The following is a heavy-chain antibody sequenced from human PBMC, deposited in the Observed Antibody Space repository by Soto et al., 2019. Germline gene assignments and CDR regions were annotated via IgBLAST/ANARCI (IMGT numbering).Heavy chain of an antibody. V-gene: IGHV4-30-2*01. CDR3: ARATYFDSSGYHSYYFDY. CDR1: GGSISSGGFS. CDR2: IYHRGST. J-gene: IGHJ4*02. D-gene: IGHD3-22*01. Sequence: PSETLSLTCAVSGGSISSGGFSWSWIRQAPGKGLEWIGYIYHRGSTYYNPSLKSRVTISVDRSKNRFSLKMTSVTAADTAVYYCARATYFDSSGYHSYYFDYWGRGTLVTVSS.